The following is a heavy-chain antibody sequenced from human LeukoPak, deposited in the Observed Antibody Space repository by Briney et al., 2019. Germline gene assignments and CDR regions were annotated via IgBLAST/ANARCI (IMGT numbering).Heavy chain of an antibody. Sequence: PGGSLRLSCAASGFSFSHFGMHWVRQAPGKGLEWVAFIWSDGDKKYFADSLKGRLTISRDNSKNMLFLQVSSLRTEDTAVYYCAKDGYCSGGACYAWHFDSWGLGTLVTVSS. CDR2: IWSDGDKK. CDR1: GFSFSHFG. D-gene: IGHD2-15*01. V-gene: IGHV3-30*02. J-gene: IGHJ4*02. CDR3: AKDGYCSGGACYAWHFDS.